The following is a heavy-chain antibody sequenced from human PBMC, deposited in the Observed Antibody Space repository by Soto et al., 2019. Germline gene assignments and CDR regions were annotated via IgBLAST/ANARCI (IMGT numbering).Heavy chain of an antibody. Sequence: SGPTLVNPTQTLTLTCTFSGFSLSTSGMCVSWIRQPPGKALEWLALIDWDDDKYYSTSLKTRLTISKDTSKNQVVLTMTNMDPVDTATYYCARIRDYYDSSGYYYYYYGMDVWGQGTTVTVSS. D-gene: IGHD3-22*01. CDR2: IDWDDDK. CDR3: ARIRDYYDSSGYYYYYYGMDV. J-gene: IGHJ6*02. CDR1: GFSLSTSGMC. V-gene: IGHV2-70*01.